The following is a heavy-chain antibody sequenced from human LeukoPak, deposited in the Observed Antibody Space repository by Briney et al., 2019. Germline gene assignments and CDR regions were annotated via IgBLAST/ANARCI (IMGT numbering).Heavy chain of an antibody. Sequence: GGSLRLSCAASGFTFSSYAMSWVRQAPGKGLEWVSAISGSGGSTYYADSVKGRFTISRDNSKNTLYLQMNSLRAEDTAVYYCAKDSPTTIYGRYSSSWWDWFDPWGQGTLVTVSS. D-gene: IGHD6-13*01. CDR3: AKDSPTTIYGRYSSSWWDWFDP. CDR2: ISGSGGST. J-gene: IGHJ5*02. V-gene: IGHV3-23*01. CDR1: GFTFSSYA.